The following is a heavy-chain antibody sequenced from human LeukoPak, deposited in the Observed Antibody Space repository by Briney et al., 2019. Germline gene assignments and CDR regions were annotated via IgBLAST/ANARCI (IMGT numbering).Heavy chain of an antibody. D-gene: IGHD2-15*01. Sequence: SETLSLTCTVSDGSISSSNYYWAWIRQPPGKGLEWIANIFYTGSTYYNPSLKSRVTISVDTSKNQFSLKLSSVTAADTAVYYCATLHCSGGSCDDYWGQGTLVTVSS. CDR1: DGSISSSNYY. CDR3: ATLHCSGGSCDDY. J-gene: IGHJ4*02. CDR2: IFYTGST. V-gene: IGHV4-39*07.